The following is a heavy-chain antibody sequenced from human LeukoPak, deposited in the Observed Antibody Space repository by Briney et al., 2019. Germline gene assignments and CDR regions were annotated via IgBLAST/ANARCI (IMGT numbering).Heavy chain of an antibody. CDR1: GFTFSSYS. V-gene: IGHV3-21*01. J-gene: IGHJ6*04. CDR2: ISSSSSYI. D-gene: IGHD2-15*01. CDR3: ARDGYCSGGSCYYYGMDV. Sequence: GGSLRLSCAASGFTFSSYSMNWVRQAPGKGLEWVSSISSSSSYIYYADSVKGRFTISRDNAKNSLYLQMNSLRAEDTAVYYCARDGYCSGGSCYYYGMDVWGKGTTVTVSS.